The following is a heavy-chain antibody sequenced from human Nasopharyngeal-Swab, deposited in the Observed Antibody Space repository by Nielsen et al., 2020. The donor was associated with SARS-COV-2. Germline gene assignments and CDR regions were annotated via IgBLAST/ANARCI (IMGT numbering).Heavy chain of an antibody. D-gene: IGHD5-12*01. Sequence: GGSLRLSCSAYGFIFKNYAMNWVRQAPGRGLEWVSAISGADDSTKYADSVKGRFTISSDNSKNILDLQMNSLRAEDTAMYYCAKDRDSGDDSGEYYHYYGMDVWGQGTSVTVS. CDR1: GFIFKNYA. CDR3: AKDRDSGDDSGEYYHYYGMDV. CDR2: ISGADDST. V-gene: IGHV3-23*01. J-gene: IGHJ6*02.